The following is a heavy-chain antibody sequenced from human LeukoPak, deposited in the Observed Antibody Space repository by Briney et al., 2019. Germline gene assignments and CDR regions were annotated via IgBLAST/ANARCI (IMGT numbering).Heavy chain of an antibody. J-gene: IGHJ6*02. Sequence: PSETLSLTCTVSGGSISSYYWSWIRQPPGKGLEWIGYIYYSGSTNYNPSLKSRVTISVDTSKNQFSLKLSSVTAADTAVYYCARSEGLDGYNYLGYYYGMDVWGQGTTVTVSS. CDR1: GGSISSYY. V-gene: IGHV4-59*01. D-gene: IGHD5-24*01. CDR2: IYYSGST. CDR3: ARSEGLDGYNYLGYYYGMDV.